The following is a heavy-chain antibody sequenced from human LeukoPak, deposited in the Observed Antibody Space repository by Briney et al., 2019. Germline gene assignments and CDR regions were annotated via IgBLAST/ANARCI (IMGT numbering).Heavy chain of an antibody. D-gene: IGHD1-26*01. Sequence: PGRSLRLSCAGSGFNFGEYAVNWVRQAPGKGLEWVGLITTKASGGTPEYAASVRGRFSISRDDSKNIAYLQLNNLKSEDTAMYFCTREVERGGSYWGGGYWGQGTLVTVSS. J-gene: IGHJ4*02. CDR1: GFNFGEYA. V-gene: IGHV3-49*04. CDR2: ITTKASGGTP. CDR3: TREVERGGSYWGGGY.